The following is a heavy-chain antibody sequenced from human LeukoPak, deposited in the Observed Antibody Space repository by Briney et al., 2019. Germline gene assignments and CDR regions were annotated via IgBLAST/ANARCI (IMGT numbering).Heavy chain of an antibody. J-gene: IGHJ4*02. Sequence: GGSLRLSCAASGFTFSSYAMSWVRQAPGKGLEWVSAISGSGGSTYYADSVKGRFTISRDNSKNTLYLQMNSLRAEDTAVYYCAKPGSYSSGRYFSFDYWGQGTLVTVSS. D-gene: IGHD6-19*01. CDR2: ISGSGGST. CDR1: GFTFSSYA. V-gene: IGHV3-23*01. CDR3: AKPGSYSSGRYFSFDY.